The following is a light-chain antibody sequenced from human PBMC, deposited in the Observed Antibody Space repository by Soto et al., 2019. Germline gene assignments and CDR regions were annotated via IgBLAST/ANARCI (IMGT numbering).Light chain of an antibody. V-gene: IGKV3D-20*02. CDR3: QQRSNWPLT. J-gene: IGKJ4*01. CDR2: GAS. Sequence: EIVLTQSPGTLSLSPGERATLSCRTSQSVRSSHLAWYQQKPGQAPRLLIYGASSRATGIPDRFSGSGSGTDFTLTISSLEPEDFAVYYCQQRSNWPLTFGGGTKVDIK. CDR1: QSVRSSH.